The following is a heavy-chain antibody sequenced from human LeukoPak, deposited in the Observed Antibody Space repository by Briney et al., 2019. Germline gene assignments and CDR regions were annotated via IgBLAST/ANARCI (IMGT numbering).Heavy chain of an antibody. CDR3: ARTTGYSYGIPYDAFDI. D-gene: IGHD5-18*01. Sequence: SETLSLTCAVYGGSFSGYYWSWIRQPPGKGLEWVGEINHSGSTNYNPSLKSRVTISVDTSKNQFSLKLSSVTAADTAVYYCARTTGYSYGIPYDAFDIWGQGTMVTVSS. CDR1: GGSFSGYY. V-gene: IGHV4-34*01. J-gene: IGHJ3*02. CDR2: INHSGST.